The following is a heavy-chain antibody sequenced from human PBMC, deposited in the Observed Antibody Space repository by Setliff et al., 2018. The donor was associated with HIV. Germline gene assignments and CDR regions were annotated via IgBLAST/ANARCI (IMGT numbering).Heavy chain of an antibody. D-gene: IGHD1-1*01. CDR2: IYWNNNK. V-gene: IGHV2-5*01. Sequence: SGPTLVNPTPTLTLTCTFSGLSLSTSGVGVGWIRQSPGKALEWLAFIYWNNNKHYSTSLKSRLTVTKDTSKNRVVFTVTNMDPVDTATYYCAYSGRQLRGPYFDFWGQGTPVTVSS. CDR3: AYSGRQLRGPYFDF. J-gene: IGHJ4*02. CDR1: GLSLSTSGVG.